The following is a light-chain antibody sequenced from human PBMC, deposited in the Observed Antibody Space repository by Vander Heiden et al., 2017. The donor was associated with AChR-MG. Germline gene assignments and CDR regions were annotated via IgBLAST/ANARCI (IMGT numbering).Light chain of an antibody. CDR2: EVT. Sequence: QSALTQPPSASGSPGQSVTISCTGTSSNVGDYNYVSWYQQHPGKAPNLMIYEVTKRPSGVPDRFSGSKSGNTASLTVSGLQAEDEADYYCSSYAGTNKVFGGGTKLTVL. CDR3: SSYAGTNKV. J-gene: IGLJ2*01. V-gene: IGLV2-8*01. CDR1: SSNVGDYNY.